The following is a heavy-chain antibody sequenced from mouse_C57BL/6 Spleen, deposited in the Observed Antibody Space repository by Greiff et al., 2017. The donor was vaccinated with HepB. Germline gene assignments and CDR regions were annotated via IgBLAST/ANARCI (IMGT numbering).Heavy chain of an antibody. CDR1: GFSLTSYG. Sequence: VKLVESGPGLVQPSQSLSITCTVSGFSLTSYGVHWVHQSPGKGLEWLGVIWSGGSTDYNAAFISRLSISKDNSKSQVFFKMNSLQADDTAIYYCARNGVDYDDWFAYWGQGTLVTVSA. D-gene: IGHD2-4*01. V-gene: IGHV2-2*01. CDR3: ARNGVDYDDWFAY. J-gene: IGHJ3*01. CDR2: IWSGGST.